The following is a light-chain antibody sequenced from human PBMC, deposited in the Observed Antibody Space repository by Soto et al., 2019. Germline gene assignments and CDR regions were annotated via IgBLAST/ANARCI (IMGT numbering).Light chain of an antibody. CDR3: AAWDDSLNGFV. Sequence: QSVLTQPPSASGAPGQRGTISFSGSGSNIGSNTVNWYQQLPGTAPKLLIYTNNQRPSGVRDRFSGSRSGTSASLAISGLQSEDEADYYCAAWDDSLNGFVFGTGTKVTVL. CDR1: GSNIGSNT. CDR2: TNN. J-gene: IGLJ1*01. V-gene: IGLV1-44*01.